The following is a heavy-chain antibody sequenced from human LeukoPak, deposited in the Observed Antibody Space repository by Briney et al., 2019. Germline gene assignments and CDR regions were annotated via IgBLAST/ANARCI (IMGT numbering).Heavy chain of an antibody. CDR2: IYYSGST. CDR1: GGSISSGGYY. J-gene: IGHJ4*02. CDR3: ARGDIGYDGLFDY. D-gene: IGHD5-12*01. Sequence: TSETLSLTCTVSGGSISSGGYYWSWIRQHPGKGLEWIGYIYYSGSTYYNPSLKSRVTISVDTSKNQFSLKLSSVTAADTAVYYCARGDIGYDGLFDYWGQGTLVTVSS. V-gene: IGHV4-31*03.